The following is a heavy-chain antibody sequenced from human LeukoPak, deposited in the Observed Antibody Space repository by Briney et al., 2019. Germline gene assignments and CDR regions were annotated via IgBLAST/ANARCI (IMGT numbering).Heavy chain of an antibody. CDR1: GGSFSGYY. J-gene: IGHJ4*02. CDR3: ARHRDSSSYNFDY. D-gene: IGHD6-6*01. V-gene: IGHV4-34*01. Sequence: SETLSLTCAVYGGSFSGYYWSWIRRPPGKGLEWIGEINHSGSTNYNPSLKSRATISVDTSKNQFSLKLSSVTAADTAVYYCARHRDSSSYNFDYWGQGTLVTVSS. CDR2: INHSGST.